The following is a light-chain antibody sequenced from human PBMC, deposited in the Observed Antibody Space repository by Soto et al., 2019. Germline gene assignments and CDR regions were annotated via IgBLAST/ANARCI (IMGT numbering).Light chain of an antibody. Sequence: QSALTQPASVSGSPGQSITISCTGTSSDVGGYNFVSLYQEHPGKAPKLMLFEVSNRPSGVSTRFSGSKSGNTAALTISGLQAEDEADYYCSSHTSSSTRVFGTGTKVTVL. V-gene: IGLV2-14*01. CDR1: SSDVGGYNF. CDR2: EVS. CDR3: SSHTSSSTRV. J-gene: IGLJ1*01.